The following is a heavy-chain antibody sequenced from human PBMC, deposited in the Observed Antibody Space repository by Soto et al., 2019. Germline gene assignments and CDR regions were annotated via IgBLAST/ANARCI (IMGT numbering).Heavy chain of an antibody. V-gene: IGHV3-30*18. J-gene: IGHJ4*02. CDR2: ISYDGSNK. D-gene: IGHD2-21*01. Sequence: LRLSCAASGFTFSSYGMHWVRQAPGKGLEWVAVISYDGSNKYYADSVKGRFTISRDNSKNTLYLQMNSLRAEDTAVYYCAKDLCGGDCFDYWGQGTLVTVSS. CDR1: GFTFSSYG. CDR3: AKDLCGGDCFDY.